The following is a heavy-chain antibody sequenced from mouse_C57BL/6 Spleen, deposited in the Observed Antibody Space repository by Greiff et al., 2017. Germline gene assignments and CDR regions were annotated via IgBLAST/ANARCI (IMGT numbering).Heavy chain of an antibody. J-gene: IGHJ1*03. CDR2: IDPEDGDT. CDR3: TTVYGSTYWYFDV. Sequence: EVQLPQSGAELVRPGASVKLSCTASGFNIKDYSMHWVKQRPEQSLEWIGRIDPEDGDTAYAPKFPGKATMTAEASSNTAYLQLSSLTSDDTAVYYCTTVYGSTYWYFDVWGTGTRVTVSS. CDR1: GFNIKDYS. V-gene: IGHV14-1*01. D-gene: IGHD1-1*01.